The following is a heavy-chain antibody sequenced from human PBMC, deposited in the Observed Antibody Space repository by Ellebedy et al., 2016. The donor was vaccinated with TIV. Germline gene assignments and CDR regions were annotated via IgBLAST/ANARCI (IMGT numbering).Heavy chain of an antibody. Sequence: PSETLSLTCSVSGDSMNSDYWSWLRQPPGKGLEWIAYMYQDGGTNYNPSLRSRVTISLESAKRQFSLRLSSVTAADTAVYYCARRQRTFFDQWGQGSLVTVSS. J-gene: IGHJ4*02. V-gene: IGHV4-59*08. CDR2: MYQDGGT. CDR1: GDSMNSDY. CDR3: ARRQRTFFDQ. D-gene: IGHD2-2*01.